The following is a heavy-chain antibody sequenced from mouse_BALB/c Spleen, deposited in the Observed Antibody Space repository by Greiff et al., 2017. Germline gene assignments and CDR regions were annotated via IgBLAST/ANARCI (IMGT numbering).Heavy chain of an antibody. Sequence: EVQLVESGGGLVQPKGSLKLSCAASGFTFNTYAMHWVCQAPGKGLEWVARIRSKSNNYATYYADSVKDRFTISRDDSQSMLYLQMNNLKTEDTAMYYCVRDGGVCAMDYWGQGTSVTVSS. V-gene: IGHV10-3*03. CDR2: IRSKSNNYAT. CDR3: VRDGGVCAMDY. J-gene: IGHJ4*01. CDR1: GFTFNTYA.